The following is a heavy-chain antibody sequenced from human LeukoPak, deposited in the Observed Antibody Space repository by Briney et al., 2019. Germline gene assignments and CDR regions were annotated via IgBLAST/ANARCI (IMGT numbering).Heavy chain of an antibody. J-gene: IGHJ6*03. CDR3: ATARSNIVVVPAAILYYYYMDV. D-gene: IGHD2-2*02. CDR1: GYTFISFG. V-gene: IGHV1-18*01. Sequence: ASVKVSCKASGYTFISFGITWMRQAPGQGLEWMGWISAHNGNTNYAQKFQGRVTVTEDTSTDTAYMELSSLRSEDTAVYYCATARSNIVVVPAAILYYYYMDVWGKGTTVTVSS. CDR2: ISAHNGNT.